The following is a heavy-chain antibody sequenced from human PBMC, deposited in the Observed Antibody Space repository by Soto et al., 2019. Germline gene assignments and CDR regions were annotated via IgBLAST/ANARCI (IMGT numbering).Heavy chain of an antibody. J-gene: IGHJ4*02. V-gene: IGHV3-23*01. CDR2: ISASGGST. Sequence: EVQLLESGGGLIQPGGSLRLSCAASGFTFSSYDMSWVRQAPGKGLEWVSGISASGGSTDYADSVKGRFTISRDNSKNTLYLQMNSLRAEDTAVFYCAKVLSGYCFDYWGQGILVTVSS. CDR1: GFTFSSYD. D-gene: IGHD3-16*02. CDR3: AKVLSGYCFDY.